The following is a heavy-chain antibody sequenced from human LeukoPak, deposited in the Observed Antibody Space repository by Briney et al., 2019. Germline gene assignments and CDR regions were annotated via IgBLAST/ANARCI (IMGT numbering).Heavy chain of an antibody. CDR2: IYTTGMT. V-gene: IGHV4-4*07. D-gene: IGHD5-18*01. CDR1: TASINSYY. J-gene: IGHJ4*02. CDR3: VRHGYTASHFFLDY. Sequence: SETLSLTCTVSTASINSYYWGWVRQPAGRGLEWIGRIYTTGMTQYDPSLQSRVTMSVDTSQKQFSLNLRSVTAADTAIYFCVRHGYTASHFFLDYWSQRALVTVSS.